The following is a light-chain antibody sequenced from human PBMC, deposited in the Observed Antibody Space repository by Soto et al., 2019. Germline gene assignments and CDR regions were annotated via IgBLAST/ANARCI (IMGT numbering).Light chain of an antibody. CDR3: QQHNNWPIT. J-gene: IGKJ3*01. V-gene: IGKV3-11*01. CDR1: QSVSSY. CDR2: DAS. Sequence: EIVLTQSPATLSLSPGERATLSCRASQSVSSYLAWYKQKPGQAPRLLIYDASNRATGIPARFSGSGSGTDFTLTISSLEPEDFAVYYCQQHNNWPITFGPGTKVDIK.